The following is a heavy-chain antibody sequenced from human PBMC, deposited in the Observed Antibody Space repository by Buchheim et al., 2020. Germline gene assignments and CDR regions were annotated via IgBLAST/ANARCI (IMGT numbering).Heavy chain of an antibody. Sequence: EVQLVESGGGLVKPGGSLRLSCAASGFTFSSYTMNWARQAPGEGLEWVASISSTSAKIYYADSVKGRFTISRDNAKNSLDLQMNSLRVEDTAAYYCARGYCSTTSCYTREESMDVWGKGTT. D-gene: IGHD2-2*02. J-gene: IGHJ6*03. CDR1: GFTFSSYT. CDR3: ARGYCSTTSCYTREESMDV. V-gene: IGHV3-21*01. CDR2: ISSTSAKI.